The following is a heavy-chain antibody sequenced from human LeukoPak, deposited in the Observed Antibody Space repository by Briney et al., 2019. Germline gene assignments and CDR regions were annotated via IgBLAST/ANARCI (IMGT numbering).Heavy chain of an antibody. J-gene: IGHJ4*02. V-gene: IGHV3-23*01. Sequence: GGSLRLSCAASGFTFSSYAMSWVRQAPGKGLEWVSGISGNTGSRQYADSGGSTYYADSVKGRFTISRDNSKKTLYLQMNSLRGEDTAVYYCAKDRLIYGLGSYEYDYWGQGTLVTVSS. D-gene: IGHD3-10*01. CDR1: GFTFSSYA. CDR3: AKDRLIYGLGSYEYDY. CDR2: ISGNTGSRQYADSGGST.